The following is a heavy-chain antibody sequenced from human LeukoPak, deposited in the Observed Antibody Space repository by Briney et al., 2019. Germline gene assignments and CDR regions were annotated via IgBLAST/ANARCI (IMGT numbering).Heavy chain of an antibody. J-gene: IGHJ4*02. CDR3: ARVLPGYFDY. V-gene: IGHV3-21*01. CDR2: ISSSSSYI. CDR1: GFTFSSYS. Sequence: GGSLRLSCAASGFTFSSYSMNWVRQAPGKGLEWVSSISSSSSYIYYADSVKGRFTISRDNAKTSLYLQMNSLRAEDTAVYYCARVLPGYFDYWGQGTLVTVSS.